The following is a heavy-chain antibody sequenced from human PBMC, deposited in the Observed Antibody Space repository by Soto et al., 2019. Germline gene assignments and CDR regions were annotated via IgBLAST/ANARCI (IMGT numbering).Heavy chain of an antibody. J-gene: IGHJ4*01. CDR2: IYYRGNT. Sequence: PXGTLALTCSVRRGSIRSYYWSWIRQTPGKGLEWIGYIYYRGNTKYNPSLKGRATLSLDMSKSQFSLNLTSVTAADTAVYYCAGELDSQGLFDYWRGGTLVTVS. D-gene: IGHD1-1*01. CDR3: AGELDSQGLFDY. CDR1: RGSIRSYY. V-gene: IGHV4-59*12.